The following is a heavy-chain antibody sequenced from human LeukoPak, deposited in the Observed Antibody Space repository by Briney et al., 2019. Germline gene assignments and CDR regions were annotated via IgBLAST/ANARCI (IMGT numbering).Heavy chain of an antibody. CDR3: AKDIVVVPAAMTYYGMDV. CDR2: ISGSGSST. J-gene: IGHJ6*04. Sequence: GGSLRLSCAASGFTFSSYAMSWVRQAPGKGLEWVSSISGSGSSTYSAASVKRRFTISRDNSKNTLYLQMNSVRAEDTAVYYCAKDIVVVPAAMTYYGMDVWGKGTTVTVSS. V-gene: IGHV3-23*01. D-gene: IGHD2-2*01. CDR1: GFTFSSYA.